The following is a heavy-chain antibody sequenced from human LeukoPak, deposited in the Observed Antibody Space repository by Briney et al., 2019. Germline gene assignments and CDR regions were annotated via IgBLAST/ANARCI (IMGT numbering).Heavy chain of an antibody. CDR2: IYHSGST. CDR1: GGSISSGGYS. Sequence: SPTLSLTCAVSGGSISSGGYSWSWIRQPPGKGLEWIGYIYHSGSTYYNPSLKSRVTISVDRSKNQFSLKLSSVTAADTAVYCCARDHGYYYGMDVWGQGTTVTVSS. CDR3: ARDHGYYYGMDV. J-gene: IGHJ6*02. V-gene: IGHV4-30-2*01.